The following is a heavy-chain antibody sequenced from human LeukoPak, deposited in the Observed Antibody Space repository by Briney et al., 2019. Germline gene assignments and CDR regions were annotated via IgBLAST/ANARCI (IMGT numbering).Heavy chain of an antibody. CDR1: GYALTELP. D-gene: IGHD3/OR15-3a*01. V-gene: IGHV1-24*01. J-gene: IGHJ4*02. CDR2: FDPEDGET. Sequence: ASVKVSCKVSGYALTELPMHWVRQTPGKGLEWMGGFDPEDGETIYAQKFQGRVTMTEDTSTDTAYMELSSLRSEDTAVYYCATPSGYYTVAPFDYWGQGTLVTVSS. CDR3: ATPSGYYTVAPFDY.